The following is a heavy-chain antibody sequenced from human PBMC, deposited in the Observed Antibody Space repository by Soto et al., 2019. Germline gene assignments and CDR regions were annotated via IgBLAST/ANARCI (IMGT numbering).Heavy chain of an antibody. CDR1: GYSFISHY. V-gene: IGHV1-46*01. CDR2: INPSGGSA. D-gene: IGHD2-2*01. Sequence: QVQLVQSGAEVTRPGASVKVSCKASGYSFISHYIHWVRQAPGQGLEWMGFINPSGGSATLAQKFQGRGTMTRDTSTSTVYMELTILRSEDAAVYYCARDYLSSKWSLSYFDFWGQGTLVTVSS. CDR3: ARDYLSSKWSLSYFDF. J-gene: IGHJ4*02.